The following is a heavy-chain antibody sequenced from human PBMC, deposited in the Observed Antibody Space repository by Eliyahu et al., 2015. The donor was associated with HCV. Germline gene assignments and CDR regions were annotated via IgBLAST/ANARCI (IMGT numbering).Heavy chain of an antibody. D-gene: IGHD1-26*01. J-gene: IGHJ3*02. CDR3: AKVDRPGWELPGIDAFDI. V-gene: IGHV3-23*01. CDR2: ISGSGGST. Sequence: EVQLLESGGGLVQPGGSLRLSCAASGFXFSSYAXXWVRQAPGKGLGWVXAISGSGGSTYYADSVKGRFTISRDNSKNTLYLQMNSLRAEDTAVYYCAKVDRPGWELPGIDAFDIWGQGTMVTVSS. CDR1: GFXFSSYA.